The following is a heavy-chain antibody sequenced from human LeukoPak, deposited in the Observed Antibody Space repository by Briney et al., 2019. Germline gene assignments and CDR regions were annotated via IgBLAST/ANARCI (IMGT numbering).Heavy chain of an antibody. Sequence: PGGSLRLSCATSGFTFSSYPMSWVRQAPGKGQEWVSAISDSGGSIYYADSVRGRFTISRDNSKNTLYLQMNSLRAEDSAVYYCAREGLPAAGDCWGQGTLVTVSS. V-gene: IGHV3-23*01. CDR2: ISDSGGSI. CDR3: AREGLPAAGDC. CDR1: GFTFSSYP. J-gene: IGHJ4*02. D-gene: IGHD2-2*01.